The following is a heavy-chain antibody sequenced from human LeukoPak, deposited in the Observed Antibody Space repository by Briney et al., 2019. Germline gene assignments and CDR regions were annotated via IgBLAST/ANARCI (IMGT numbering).Heavy chain of an antibody. CDR3: AKAFSIAAASKGVDY. V-gene: IGHV3-48*03. J-gene: IGHJ4*02. CDR2: ISSGGTTK. D-gene: IGHD6-13*01. CDR1: GFTFSSSE. Sequence: GGSLRLSCAASGFTFSSSEMNCVRQAPGKGLEWVSCISSGGTTKFYADSVKGRFTISRDNSKNTLYLQMNSLRAEDTAVYYCAKAFSIAAASKGVDYWGQGTLVTVSS.